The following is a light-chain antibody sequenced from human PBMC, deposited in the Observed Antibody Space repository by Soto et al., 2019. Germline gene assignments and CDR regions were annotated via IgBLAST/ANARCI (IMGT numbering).Light chain of an antibody. V-gene: IGLV2-14*01. Sequence: QSVLTQPASVSGSLGQSITISCTGTSSDVGGYNYVSWYQQHPGKAPKVIIYEVSNRPSGVSNRFSGSKSGNTASLTISGLQPEDEADYYCSSYTSISNYVLGHGTKVTVL. J-gene: IGLJ1*01. CDR1: SSDVGGYNY. CDR2: EVS. CDR3: SSYTSISNYV.